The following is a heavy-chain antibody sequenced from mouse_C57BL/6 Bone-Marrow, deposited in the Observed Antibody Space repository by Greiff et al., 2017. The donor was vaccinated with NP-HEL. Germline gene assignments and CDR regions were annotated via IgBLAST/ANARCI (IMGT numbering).Heavy chain of an antibody. D-gene: IGHD1-1*01. CDR3: AREENYGSSPLAY. J-gene: IGHJ3*01. Sequence: VQLQQSGAELVRPGASVQMSCKASGYTFTSYNMHWVKPTPIQGLEWSGAIYPGNGDTYYNQKFKGKATLTVDKSSSTAYMQLSSLTSEDSAVYFCAREENYGSSPLAYWGQGTLVTVSA. V-gene: IGHV1-12*01. CDR1: GYTFTSYN. CDR2: IYPGNGDT.